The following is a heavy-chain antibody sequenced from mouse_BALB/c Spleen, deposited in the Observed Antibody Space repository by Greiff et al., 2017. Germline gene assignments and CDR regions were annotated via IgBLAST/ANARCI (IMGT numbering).Heavy chain of an antibody. Sequence: ESGPGLVKPSQSLSLTCTVTGYSITSDYAWNWIRQFPGNKLEWMGYISYSGSTSYNPSLKSRISITRDTSKNQFFLQLNSVTTEDTATYYCARYDWAWFAYWGQGTLVTVSA. V-gene: IGHV3-2*02. D-gene: IGHD2-12*01. CDR2: ISYSGST. J-gene: IGHJ3*01. CDR3: ARYDWAWFAY. CDR1: GYSITSDYA.